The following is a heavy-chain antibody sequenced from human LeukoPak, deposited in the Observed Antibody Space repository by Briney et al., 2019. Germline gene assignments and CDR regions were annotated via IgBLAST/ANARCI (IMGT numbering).Heavy chain of an antibody. CDR1: GFTFSSYV. Sequence: PGRSLRLSCAVSGFTFSSYVMHWVRQAPGKGLEWVAVISYDGTNKYYADSVKGRITIYTDNSKNSLYLQMNSRRAEDTAVYYCARDPGSGWFHYWGQGTLVTVSS. D-gene: IGHD6-19*01. CDR2: ISYDGTNK. CDR3: ARDPGSGWFHY. J-gene: IGHJ4*02. V-gene: IGHV3-30*04.